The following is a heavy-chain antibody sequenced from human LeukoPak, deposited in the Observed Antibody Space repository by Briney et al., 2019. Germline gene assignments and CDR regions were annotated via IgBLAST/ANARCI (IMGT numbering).Heavy chain of an antibody. V-gene: IGHV1-2*02. CDR3: ARGLGYSYGYFDY. CDR2: INPNSGGT. D-gene: IGHD5-18*01. CDR1: GYTFTGYY. J-gene: IGHJ4*02. Sequence: GASVKVSCKASGYTFTGYYMHWVRQAPGQGLEWMGWINPNSGGTNYAQKFQGRVTMTRDTSISTAYMELSRLRSDDTAVYYCARGLGYSYGYFDYWGQGTLVTVSS.